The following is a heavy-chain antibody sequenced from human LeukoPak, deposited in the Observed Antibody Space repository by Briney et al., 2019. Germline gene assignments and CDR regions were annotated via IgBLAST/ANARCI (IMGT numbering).Heavy chain of an antibody. J-gene: IGHJ4*02. V-gene: IGHV3-30*04. CDR3: ARDPKMATIVIQFGY. CDR1: GFTFSSYA. D-gene: IGHD5-24*01. Sequence: GGSLRLSCAASGFTFSSYAMHWVRQAPGKGLEWVAVISYDGSNKYYADSVKGRFTISRDNSKNTLYLQMNSLRAEDTAVYYCARDPKMATIVIQFGYWGQGTLVTVSS. CDR2: ISYDGSNK.